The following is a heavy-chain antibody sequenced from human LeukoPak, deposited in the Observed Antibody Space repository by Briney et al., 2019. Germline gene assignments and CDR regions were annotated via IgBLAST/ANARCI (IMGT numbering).Heavy chain of an antibody. V-gene: IGHV3-23*01. CDR2: ISGSGDGT. CDR1: GFIFSSYA. J-gene: IGHJ4*02. D-gene: IGHD2-2*01. Sequence: GGSLGLSCAAFGFIFSSYAMNWGRQAPGKGLEWVSAISGSGDGTYYADSVKGRFTVSRDNSKNTLYLQMNNLRAEDSAVYYCAKGVGGYCSSTDSRAYDNWGQGTLVTVSS. CDR3: AKGVGGYCSSTDSRAYDN.